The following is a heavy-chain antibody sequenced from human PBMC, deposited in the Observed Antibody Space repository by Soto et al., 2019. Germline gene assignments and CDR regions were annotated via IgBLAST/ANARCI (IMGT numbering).Heavy chain of an antibody. Sequence: SVKVSCKASGGTFSSYAISWVRQAPGQGLEWMGGIIPIFGTANYAQKFQGRVTITADESTSTAYMELSRLRSEDTAVYYCASPPSYYDFWSGPKYGMDVWGQGTTVTVSS. CDR3: ASPPSYYDFWSGPKYGMDV. CDR1: GGTFSSYA. J-gene: IGHJ6*02. CDR2: IIPIFGTA. D-gene: IGHD3-3*01. V-gene: IGHV1-69*13.